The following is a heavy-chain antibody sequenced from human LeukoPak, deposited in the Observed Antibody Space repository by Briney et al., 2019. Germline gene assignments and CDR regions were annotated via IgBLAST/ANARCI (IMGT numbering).Heavy chain of an antibody. V-gene: IGHV3-15*01. CDR1: GFTFSNTW. J-gene: IGHJ5*02. CDR2: IKSETDGGTT. Sequence: PGGSLRLSCATSGFTFSNTWMSWVRQAPGKGLEWVGRIKSETDGGTTDYAAPVKGRFTISRDDSKNTLYLQMNTLKTEDTAMYYCTNSGDLWGLGTLVTVSS. CDR3: TNSGDL. D-gene: IGHD4-23*01.